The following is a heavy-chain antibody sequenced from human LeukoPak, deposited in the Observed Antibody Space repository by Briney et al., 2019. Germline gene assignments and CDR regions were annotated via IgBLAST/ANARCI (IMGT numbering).Heavy chain of an antibody. D-gene: IGHD3-10*01. Sequence: GGSLRLSRAASGFTFSNSAMTWVRQAPGKGLEWVSAISGSGGSTYYADSVKGRFTISRDNSKNTLFLQMSSLRAEDTAVYYCAKLTRYGSGSYCDYWGQGTLVTVSS. J-gene: IGHJ4*02. CDR1: GFTFSNSA. V-gene: IGHV3-23*01. CDR3: AKLTRYGSGSYCDY. CDR2: ISGSGGST.